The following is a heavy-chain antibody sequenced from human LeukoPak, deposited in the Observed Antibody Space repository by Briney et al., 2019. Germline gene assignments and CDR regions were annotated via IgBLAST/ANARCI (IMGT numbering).Heavy chain of an antibody. V-gene: IGHV3-21*01. CDR2: ISSSSSYI. J-gene: IGHJ4*02. Sequence: GGSLRLSCAASGFTFSSYSMNWVRQAPGKGLEWVSSISSSSSYIYYAGSVKGRFTISRDNAKNSLYLQMNSLRAEDTAVYYCARDRNYYYDSSGYYGGYGLFDYWGQGTLVTVSS. CDR1: GFTFSSYS. D-gene: IGHD3-22*01. CDR3: ARDRNYYYDSSGYYGGYGLFDY.